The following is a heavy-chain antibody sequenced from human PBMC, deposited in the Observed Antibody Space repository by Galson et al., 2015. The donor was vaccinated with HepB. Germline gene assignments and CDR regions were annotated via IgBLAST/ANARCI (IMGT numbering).Heavy chain of an antibody. Sequence: CKASGYTFTSYAMHWVRQAPGQRLEWMGWINAGNGNTKYSQKFQGRVTITRDTSASTAYMELSSLRSEDTAVYYCASRPGDYGGWYFDLWGRGTLVTVSS. CDR1: GYTFTSYA. J-gene: IGHJ2*01. D-gene: IGHD4-23*01. CDR2: INAGNGNT. CDR3: ASRPGDYGGWYFDL. V-gene: IGHV1-3*01.